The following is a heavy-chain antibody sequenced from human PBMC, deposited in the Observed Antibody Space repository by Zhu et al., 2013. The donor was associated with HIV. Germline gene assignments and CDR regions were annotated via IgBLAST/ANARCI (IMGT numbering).Heavy chain of an antibody. J-gene: IGHJ3*02. Sequence: VQLVESGGGVVQPGRSLRLSCAASGFTFSSYGMHWVRQAPGKGLEWVAVISYDGSNKYYADSVKGRFTISRDNSKNTLYLQMNSLRAEDTAVYYCAKDSWAMKPGGDAFDIWGQGTMVTVSS. V-gene: IGHV3-30*18. CDR3: AKDSWAMKPGGDAFDI. CDR1: GFTFSSYG. D-gene: IGHD2-2*01. CDR2: ISYDGSNK.